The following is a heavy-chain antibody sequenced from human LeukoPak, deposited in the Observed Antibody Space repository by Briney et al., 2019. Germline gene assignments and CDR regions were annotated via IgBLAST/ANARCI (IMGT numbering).Heavy chain of an antibody. D-gene: IGHD2-2*01. J-gene: IGHJ6*03. Sequence: SETLSLTCTVSGGSISSGSYYWSWIRQPAGKGLEWIGRIYTSGSTNYNPSLKSRVTISVDTSKNQFSLKLSSVTAADTAVYYCARAPVIVVPAALGRYYMDVWGKGTTVTVSS. V-gene: IGHV4-61*02. CDR3: ARAPVIVVPAALGRYYMDV. CDR2: IYTSGST. CDR1: GGSISSGSYY.